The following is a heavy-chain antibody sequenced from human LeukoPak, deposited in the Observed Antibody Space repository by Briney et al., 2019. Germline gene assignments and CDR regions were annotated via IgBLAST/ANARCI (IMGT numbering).Heavy chain of an antibody. CDR2: INPNSGGT. CDR3: ARRVGYCSSTSCYFDY. CDR1: GYTFTGYY. V-gene: IGHV1-2*02. D-gene: IGHD2-2*01. J-gene: IGHJ4*02. Sequence: SVKVFCKASGYTFTGYYMHWVRQAPGQGLEWMGWINPNSGGTNYAQKFQGRVTMTRDTSISTAYMELSRLRSDDTAVYYCARRVGYCSSTSCYFDYWGQGTLVTVSS.